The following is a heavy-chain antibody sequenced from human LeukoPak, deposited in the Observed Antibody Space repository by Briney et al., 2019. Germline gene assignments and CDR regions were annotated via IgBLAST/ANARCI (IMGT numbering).Heavy chain of an antibody. J-gene: IGHJ4*02. CDR3: ARDLDGGSGYYYVRPPSY. CDR2: ISYDESNK. V-gene: IGHV3-30*03. D-gene: IGHD3-22*01. Sequence: GGSLRLSCAASGFTFSSSAMHWVRQAPGKGLEWVAVISYDESNKYYADSVKGRFTISRDNSKNTLYLQMNSLRAEDTAVYYCARDLDGGSGYYYVRPPSYWGQGTLVTVSS. CDR1: GFTFSSSA.